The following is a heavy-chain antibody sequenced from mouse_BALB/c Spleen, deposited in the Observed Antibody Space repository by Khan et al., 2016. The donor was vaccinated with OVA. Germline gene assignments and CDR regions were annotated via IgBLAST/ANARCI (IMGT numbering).Heavy chain of an antibody. D-gene: IGHD2-14*01. V-gene: IGHV1-9*01. J-gene: IGHJ4*01. CDR2: ILPGSGST. CDR1: GYTFSSYW. CDR3: ARRAYCRYGGVDY. Sequence: QVQLQQSGAELMKPGASVKISCKATGYTFSSYWIEWVKQRPGHGLEWIGEILPGSGSTNYNEKFKGKATFTADTSSNTAYMQLSSLTAEDSAVYYCARRAYCRYGGVDYRGQRTSITSSS.